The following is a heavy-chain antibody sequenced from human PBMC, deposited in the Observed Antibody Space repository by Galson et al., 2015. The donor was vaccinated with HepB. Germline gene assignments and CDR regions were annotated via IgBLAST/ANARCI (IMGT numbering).Heavy chain of an antibody. CDR1: GFTFSRYT. V-gene: IGHV3-23*01. Sequence: SLRLSCAASGFTFSRYTMNWVRQTPGKGLEWVSMIRSSGTTTYYVDSVKGRFTISRDNPKNTVYLQMNSLKTEDTAMYYCARGGRTKSIAASWGQGTLVTVSS. CDR3: ARGGRTKSIAAS. D-gene: IGHD2-15*01. J-gene: IGHJ5*02. CDR2: IRSSGTTT.